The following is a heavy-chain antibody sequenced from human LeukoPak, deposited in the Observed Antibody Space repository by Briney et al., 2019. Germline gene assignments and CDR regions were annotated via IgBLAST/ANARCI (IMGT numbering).Heavy chain of an antibody. D-gene: IGHD1-26*01. CDR3: AREGEWELLDY. Sequence: GGSLRLSCAASGFTFSSYGMHWVRQAPGKGLEWVAVIWYDGSNKYYADSVKGRFTISRDNSKNTLYLRMNSLRAEDTAVYYCAREGEWELLDYWGQGTLVTVSS. CDR1: GFTFSSYG. J-gene: IGHJ4*02. CDR2: IWYDGSNK. V-gene: IGHV3-33*01.